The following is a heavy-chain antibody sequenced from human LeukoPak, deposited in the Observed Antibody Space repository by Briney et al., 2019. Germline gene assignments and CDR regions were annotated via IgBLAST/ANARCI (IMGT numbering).Heavy chain of an antibody. D-gene: IGHD1-26*01. Sequence: SETLSLTCTVSGGSITSGSYFWPWIRQPAGTGREWLGRMQTNGNTNYNPSHKRRVAISIDTSKNQFSLQLSSVTAADTAVYYCARGLSNAWEVQAYWGQGTLVTVSS. CDR1: GGSITSGSYF. CDR3: ARGLSNAWEVQAY. J-gene: IGHJ4*02. V-gene: IGHV4-61*02. CDR2: MQTNGNT.